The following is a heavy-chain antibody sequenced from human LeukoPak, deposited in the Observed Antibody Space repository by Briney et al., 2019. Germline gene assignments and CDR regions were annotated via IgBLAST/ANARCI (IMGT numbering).Heavy chain of an antibody. J-gene: IGHJ4*02. CDR2: IGASSSPI. CDR1: GFTFSSYS. Sequence: GGSLRLSCAASGFTFSSYSMNLFRQAPGKGLEWVSYIGASSSPIFYADSVKGRFTISRDNARNSLYLQMNSLRAEDTAVYYCAKYHRYAFDYWGQGTLVTVSS. CDR3: AKYHRYAFDY. D-gene: IGHD2/OR15-2a*01. V-gene: IGHV3-48*01.